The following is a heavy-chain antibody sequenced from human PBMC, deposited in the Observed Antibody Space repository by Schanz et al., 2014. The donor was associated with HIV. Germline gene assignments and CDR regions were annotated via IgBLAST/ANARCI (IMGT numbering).Heavy chain of an antibody. J-gene: IGHJ5*02. CDR3: AREKTTLNWFDP. V-gene: IGHV1-18*01. Sequence: QVQLQQSGAEVKKPGASVKVSCKASGYTFSTYGISWVRQAPGQGLEWMGWINAYNGNTHYAQKLQGRVTMTTDTSTSTAYMELRNLRSDDTAVYYCAREKTTLNWFDPWGQGTLVTVSS. CDR1: GYTFSTYG. CDR2: INAYNGNT.